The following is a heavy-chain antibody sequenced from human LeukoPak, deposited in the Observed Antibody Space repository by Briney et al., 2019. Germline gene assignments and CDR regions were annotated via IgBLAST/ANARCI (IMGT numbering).Heavy chain of an antibody. CDR2: ISVSGSTT. CDR1: GFHFSDYY. Sequence: GVLRLSCAASGFHFSDYYMHWIRQAPGNGLEWLSYISVSGSTTYYADSVKGRFTISRDNAKNSLYLQMNSLRAEDTAVYYCARALHARDYWGQGTLVTVSS. CDR3: ARALHARDY. J-gene: IGHJ4*02. V-gene: IGHV3-11*04.